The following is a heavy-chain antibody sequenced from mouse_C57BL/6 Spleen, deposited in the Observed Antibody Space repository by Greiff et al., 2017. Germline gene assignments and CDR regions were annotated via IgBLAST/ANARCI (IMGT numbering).Heavy chain of an antibody. CDR1: GYAFTNYL. D-gene: IGHD1-1*01. CDR2: INPGSGGT. J-gene: IGHJ4*01. CDR3: ARREYITTVVARAMDY. Sequence: QVQLQQSGAELVRPGTSVKVSCKASGYAFTNYLIEWVKQRPGQGLEWIGVINPGSGGTKYNEKFKGKATLTADKSSITAYMQHNSLTSEDSAVYFCARREYITTVVARAMDYWGQGTSVTVSS. V-gene: IGHV1-54*01.